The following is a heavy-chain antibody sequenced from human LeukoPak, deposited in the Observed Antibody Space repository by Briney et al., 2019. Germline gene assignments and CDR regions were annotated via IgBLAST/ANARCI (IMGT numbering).Heavy chain of an antibody. V-gene: IGHV1-69*13. CDR3: ARDYLSTQLQTPQGYFDY. D-gene: IGHD2-2*01. CDR2: IIPIFGTA. Sequence: SVKVSCKASGGTFSSYAIGWVRQAPGQGLEWMGGIIPIFGTANYAQRFQGRVTITADESTSTAYMELSSLRSEDTAVYYCARDYLSTQLQTPQGYFDYWGQGTLVTVSS. CDR1: GGTFSSYA. J-gene: IGHJ4*02.